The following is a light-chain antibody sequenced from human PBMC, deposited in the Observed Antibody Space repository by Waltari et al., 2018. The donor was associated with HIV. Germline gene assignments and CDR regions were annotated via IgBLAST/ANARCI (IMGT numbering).Light chain of an antibody. CDR2: GNS. J-gene: IGLJ2*01. CDR3: STWDYSVSVVV. CDR1: SKNIGSYC. Sequence: SALTQEVSVSGTVGQKVTLSCIGNSKNIGSYCVAWYQKISYGVPKTVMFGNSLPSGIPDRFSGSKSGTTASLTISGLQPEDEAYYYCSTWDYSVSVVVFGGGTKLTVL. V-gene: IGLV1-47*01.